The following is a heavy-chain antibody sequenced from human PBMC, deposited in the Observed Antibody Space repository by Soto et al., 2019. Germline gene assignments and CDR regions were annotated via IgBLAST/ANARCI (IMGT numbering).Heavy chain of an antibody. D-gene: IGHD2-2*02. CDR2: IRSKAYGGTT. V-gene: IGHV3-49*04. CDR3: TSLIVVVPAAIHYYYYGMDV. CDR1: GFTFGYYA. Sequence: PGGSLRLSCTASGFTFGYYAMSWVRQAPGKGLEWVGFIRSKAYGGTTEYAASVKGRFTISRDDSKSIAYLQMNSLKTEDTAVYYCTSLIVVVPAAIHYYYYGMDVWGQGTTVTVSS. J-gene: IGHJ6*02.